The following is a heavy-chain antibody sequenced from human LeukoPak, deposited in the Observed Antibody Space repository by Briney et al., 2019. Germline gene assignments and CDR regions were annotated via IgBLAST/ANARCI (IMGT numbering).Heavy chain of an antibody. V-gene: IGHV1-24*01. J-gene: IGHJ4*02. CDR1: GYTLTELS. CDR3: ARDSGYSYGSPYYFDY. D-gene: IGHD5-18*01. CDR2: FDPEDGET. Sequence: ASVKVSCKVSGYTLTELSMHWVRQAPGKGLEWMGGFDPEDGETIYAQKFQGRVTMTEDTSTDTAYMELSSLRSEDTAVYYCARDSGYSYGSPYYFDYWGQGTLVTVSS.